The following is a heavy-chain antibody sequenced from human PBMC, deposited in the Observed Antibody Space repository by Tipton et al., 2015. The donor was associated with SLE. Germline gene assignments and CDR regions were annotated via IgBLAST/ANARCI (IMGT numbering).Heavy chain of an antibody. D-gene: IGHD3-9*01. J-gene: IGHJ5*02. CDR1: GGSISSGSYY. CDR2: IYTSGST. Sequence: TLSLTCTVSGGSISSGSYYWSWIRQPAGKGLEWIGRIYTSGSTNYNPSLKSRVTMSVDTSKNQFSLKLTSVTVADTAVYYCARFFYYDNSRAWGWFDPWGQGTLVIVSS. V-gene: IGHV4-61*02. CDR3: ARFFYYDNSRAWGWFDP.